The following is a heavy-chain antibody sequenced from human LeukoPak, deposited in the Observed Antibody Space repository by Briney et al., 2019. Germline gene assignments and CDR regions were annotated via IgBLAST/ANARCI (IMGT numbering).Heavy chain of an antibody. J-gene: IGHJ4*02. V-gene: IGHV3-23*01. CDR3: AKDGRGYNRPFDY. D-gene: IGHD3-10*01. Sequence: GGSLRLSCAASGFSLSTCAMNWVRQAPGKGVEWVSAISGSGSNTYYADSVKGRFTISRDNYKNTLYLQMNSLGAEDTALYYCAKDGRGYNRPFDYWGQGTLVTVSS. CDR1: GFSLSTCA. CDR2: ISGSGSNT.